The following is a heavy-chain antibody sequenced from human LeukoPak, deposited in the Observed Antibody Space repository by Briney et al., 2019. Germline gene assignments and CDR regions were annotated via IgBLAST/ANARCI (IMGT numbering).Heavy chain of an antibody. CDR3: AREPVSAPAEYFQH. D-gene: IGHD3-3*02. J-gene: IGHJ1*01. V-gene: IGHV1-69*05. Sequence: ASVKVSCKASGGTFSSYAISWVRQAPGQGLEWMGRIIPIFGTANYAQKFQGRVTITTDESTSTAYMELSSLRSEDTVVYYCAREPVSAPAEYFQHWGQGTLVTVSS. CDR1: GGTFSSYA. CDR2: IIPIFGTA.